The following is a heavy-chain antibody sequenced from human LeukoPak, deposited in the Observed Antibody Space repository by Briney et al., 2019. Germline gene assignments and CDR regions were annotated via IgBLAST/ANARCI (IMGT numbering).Heavy chain of an antibody. CDR2: MNPNSGNT. CDR1: GYTFTSYD. D-gene: IGHD3-22*01. CDR3: ARGRRDRRSGYYYMDV. Sequence: GASVKVSCKASGYTFTSYDINWVRQATGQGLEWMGWMNPNSGNTGYAQKFQGRVTITRNTSISTAYMELSSLRSEDTAVYYCARGRRDRRSGYYYMDVWGKGTTVTVSS. V-gene: IGHV1-8*03. J-gene: IGHJ6*03.